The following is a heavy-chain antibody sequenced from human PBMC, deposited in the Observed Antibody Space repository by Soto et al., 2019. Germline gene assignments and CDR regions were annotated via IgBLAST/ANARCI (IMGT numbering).Heavy chain of an antibody. V-gene: IGHV4-31*03. Sequence: SETLSLTCTVSGVYISSGGYYWSWIRQHPGKGLEWIGYIYYSGSTYYNPSLKSRVTISVDTSKNQFSLKLSSGTAANTAVYYCARYNYGLSNWFDPWGQGTLVTVSS. CDR1: GVYISSGGYY. J-gene: IGHJ5*02. D-gene: IGHD5-18*01. CDR2: IYYSGST. CDR3: ARYNYGLSNWFDP.